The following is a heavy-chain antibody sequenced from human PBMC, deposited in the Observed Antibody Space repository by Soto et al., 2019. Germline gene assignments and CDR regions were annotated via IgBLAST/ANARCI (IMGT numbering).Heavy chain of an antibody. CDR1: GFTFSSYG. CDR3: ARNGAVRNVDY. CDR2: IWYDGSNK. J-gene: IGHJ4*02. V-gene: IGHV3-33*01. Sequence: QVQLVESGGGVVQPGRSLRLSCAASGFTFSSYGMHWVRQAPGKGLEWVAVIWYDGSNKYYADSVKGRFTISRDNSKNSMYLQMNSLRAEDTAVYYCARNGAVRNVDYWGQGTLVTVSS. D-gene: IGHD1-1*01.